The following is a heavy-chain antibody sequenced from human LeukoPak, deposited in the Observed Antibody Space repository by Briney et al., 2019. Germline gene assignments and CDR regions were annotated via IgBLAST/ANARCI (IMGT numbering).Heavy chain of an antibody. J-gene: IGHJ4*02. CDR1: GYSFTNYW. CDR3: ARRPKYKSGCHFDY. D-gene: IGHD3-22*01. Sequence: GESLKISCKGSGYSFTNYWIGWVRQMPGKGLEWMGIIYPGDSDTSYDPSFQGQVTISADKSITTAYLQWSSLKAPDTAMYYCARRPKYKSGCHFDYWGQGTLVTVSS. CDR2: IYPGDSDT. V-gene: IGHV5-51*01.